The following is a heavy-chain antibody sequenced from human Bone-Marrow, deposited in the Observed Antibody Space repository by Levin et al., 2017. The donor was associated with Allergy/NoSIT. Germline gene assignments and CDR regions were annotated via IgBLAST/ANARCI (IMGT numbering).Heavy chain of an antibody. CDR2: ISSSSSTI. Sequence: GSLRLSCAASGFTFSSYSMNWVRQAPGKGLEWVSYISSSSSTIYYADSVKGRFTISRDNAKNSLYLQMNSLRAEDTAVYYCARDGTYCSGGSCYSAWFDPWGQGTLVTVSS. D-gene: IGHD2-15*01. V-gene: IGHV3-48*04. CDR3: ARDGTYCSGGSCYSAWFDP. J-gene: IGHJ5*02. CDR1: GFTFSSYS.